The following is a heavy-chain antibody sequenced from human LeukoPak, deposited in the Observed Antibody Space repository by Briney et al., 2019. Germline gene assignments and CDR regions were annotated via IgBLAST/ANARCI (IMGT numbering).Heavy chain of an antibody. CDR2: ISSSGSTI. J-gene: IGHJ4*02. Sequence: GGSLRLSCAASGFTFSDYYMSWIRQAPGKGLERVSYISSSGSTIYYADSVKGRFTISRDNAKNSLYLQMNSLRAEDTAVYYCARDRVGVRARWELSPFDYWGQGTLVTVSS. CDR1: GFTFSDYY. D-gene: IGHD1-26*01. V-gene: IGHV3-11*04. CDR3: ARDRVGVRARWELSPFDY.